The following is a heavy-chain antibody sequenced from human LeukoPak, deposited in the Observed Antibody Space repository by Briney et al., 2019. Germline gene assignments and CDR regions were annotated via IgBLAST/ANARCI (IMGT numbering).Heavy chain of an antibody. CDR1: GGSISSYY. J-gene: IGHJ4*02. Sequence: SETLSLTCTVSGGSISSYYWSWIRQPPGKGLEWIGYIYYSGSTNYNPSLKSRVTISVDTSKNQFSLKLSSVTAADTAVYYCARGGFPDYYDSSGYYFDYWGQGTLVTVSS. CDR3: ARGGFPDYYDSSGYYFDY. CDR2: IYYSGST. V-gene: IGHV4-59*01. D-gene: IGHD3-22*01.